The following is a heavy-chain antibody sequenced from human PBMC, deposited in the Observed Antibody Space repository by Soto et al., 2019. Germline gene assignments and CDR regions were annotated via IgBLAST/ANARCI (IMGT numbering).Heavy chain of an antibody. Sequence: GGSLRLSCADSGFTFSSYWMSWVRQAPGKGLEWVANIKQDETEKYYLDSVKGRFAISRDNGKHTLYLQMNSLRAEDTAVYYCARVRTENYYGMDVWGQGTTVTVSS. CDR3: ARVRTENYYGMDV. J-gene: IGHJ6*02. CDR2: IKQDETEK. V-gene: IGHV3-7*05. CDR1: GFTFSSYW.